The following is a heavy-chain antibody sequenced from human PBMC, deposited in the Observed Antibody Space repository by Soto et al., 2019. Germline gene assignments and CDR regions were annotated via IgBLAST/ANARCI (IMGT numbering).Heavy chain of an antibody. D-gene: IGHD3-10*01. Sequence: SETLSLTCTVSGGSVSSGSYYWSWIRQPPGKGLEWIGYIYYSGSTNYNPSLKSRVTISVDTSKNQFSLKLSSVTAADTAVYYCARDSLLSYYYYYGMDVWGQGTTVNVSS. CDR2: IYYSGST. J-gene: IGHJ6*02. V-gene: IGHV4-61*01. CDR1: GGSVSSGSYY. CDR3: ARDSLLSYYYYYGMDV.